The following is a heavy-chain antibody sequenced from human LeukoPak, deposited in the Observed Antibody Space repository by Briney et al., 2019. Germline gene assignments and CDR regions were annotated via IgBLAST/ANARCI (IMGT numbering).Heavy chain of an antibody. CDR2: VDPEDGKT. CDR1: GLTFSDYF. J-gene: IGHJ4*02. V-gene: IGHV1-69-2*01. Sequence: ASVKVSCKASGLTFSDYFVHRVRQAPGKGLEWMGRVDPEDGKTLYAEKFRGRVTITADTSADTAYLDLSGLKSEDTAVYYCATVVGWKAYDHWGQGTLVTVSS. D-gene: IGHD2-21*01. CDR3: ATVVGWKAYDH.